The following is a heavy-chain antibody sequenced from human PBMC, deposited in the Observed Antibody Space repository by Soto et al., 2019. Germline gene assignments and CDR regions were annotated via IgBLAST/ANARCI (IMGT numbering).Heavy chain of an antibody. CDR3: ARDQLILGGIAARPVGHIDY. Sequence: PGGSLRLSCAASGFTFSSYGMHWVRQAPGKGLEWVAVIWYDGSNKYYADSVKGRFTISRDNSKNTLYLQMNSLRAEDTAVYYCARDQLILGGIAARPVGHIDYWGQGTPVTVSS. V-gene: IGHV3-33*01. D-gene: IGHD6-6*01. CDR2: IWYDGSNK. J-gene: IGHJ4*02. CDR1: GFTFSSYG.